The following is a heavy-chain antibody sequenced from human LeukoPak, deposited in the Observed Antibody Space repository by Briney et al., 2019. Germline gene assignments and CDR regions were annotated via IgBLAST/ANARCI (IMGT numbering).Heavy chain of an antibody. CDR2: IVVGSGNT. J-gene: IGHJ4*02. V-gene: IGHV1-58*02. Sequence: ASVKVSCKASGYTFTGYYMHWVRQARGQRLEWIGWIVVGSGNTNYAQKFQERVTITRDMSTSTAYMELSSLRSEDTAVYYCAAAAPGYSYGYNFDYWGQGTLVTVSS. CDR1: GYTFTGYY. D-gene: IGHD5-18*01. CDR3: AAAAPGYSYGYNFDY.